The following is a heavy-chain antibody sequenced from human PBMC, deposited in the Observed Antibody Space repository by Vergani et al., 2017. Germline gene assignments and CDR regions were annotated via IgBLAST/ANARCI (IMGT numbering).Heavy chain of an antibody. D-gene: IGHD6-13*01. Sequence: QVQLVESGGGVVQPGRSLRLSCAASGFTFSSYGMHWVRQAPGKGLEWVAVIWYDGSNKYYADSVKGRFTISRDNSKNTLYLQMSSLRAEDTAVYYCVSWGIAAAGTSVDYWGQGTLVTVSS. CDR3: VSWGIAAAGTSVDY. CDR1: GFTFSSYG. V-gene: IGHV3-33*01. CDR2: IWYDGSNK. J-gene: IGHJ4*02.